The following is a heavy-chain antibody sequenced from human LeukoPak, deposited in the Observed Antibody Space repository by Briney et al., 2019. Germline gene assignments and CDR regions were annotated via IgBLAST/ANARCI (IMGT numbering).Heavy chain of an antibody. CDR1: GGSISSGGYY. Sequence: SQTLSLTCTVSGGSISSGGYYWSWIRQPPGKGLEWIGYIYHSGRTYYNPSLKSRVTISVDRSKNQFSLKLSSVTAADTAVYYCARAVPLRGVRFDYWGQGTLITVSS. V-gene: IGHV4-30-2*01. D-gene: IGHD3-10*01. CDR3: ARAVPLRGVRFDY. CDR2: IYHSGRT. J-gene: IGHJ4*02.